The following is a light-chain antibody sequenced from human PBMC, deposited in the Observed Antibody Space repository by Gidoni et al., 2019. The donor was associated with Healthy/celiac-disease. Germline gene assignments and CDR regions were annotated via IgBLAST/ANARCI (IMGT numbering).Light chain of an antibody. CDR2: DVS. J-gene: IGLJ2*01. CDR1: SSDVGGYNY. CDR3: SSYTSSSFL. Sequence: QSALTQPASVSGSPGQSITISCTGTSSDVGGYNYVSWYQQHPGKAPKLMIYDVSNRPSGVSKRFSGSKSGNTASLTISGLQAEDEADYYCSSYTSSSFLFGGGTKLTVL. V-gene: IGLV2-14*03.